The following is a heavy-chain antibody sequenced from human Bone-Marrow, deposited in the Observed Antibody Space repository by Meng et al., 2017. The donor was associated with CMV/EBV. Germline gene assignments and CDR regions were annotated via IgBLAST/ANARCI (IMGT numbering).Heavy chain of an antibody. J-gene: IGHJ4*02. D-gene: IGHD3-3*01. CDR2: IKQDGSEK. V-gene: IGHV3-7*01. CDR1: GFTFSSYW. Sequence: GEYLKISCAASGFTFSSYWMSWVRQAPGKGLEWVANIKQDGSEKYYVDSVKGRFTISRDNAKNSLYLQMNSLRAEDTAVYYCARDRGGYDFWSGYWPTYYFDYWGQGTLVTVSS. CDR3: ARDRGGYDFWSGYWPTYYFDY.